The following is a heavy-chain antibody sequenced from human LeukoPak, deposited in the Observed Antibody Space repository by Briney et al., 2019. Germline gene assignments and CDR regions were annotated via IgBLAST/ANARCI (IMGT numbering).Heavy chain of an antibody. CDR1: GFPLSSYA. CDR2: ISGSAGST. J-gene: IGHJ3*02. V-gene: IGHV3-23*01. Sequence: PGGSLRLSCAASGFPLSSYAMTWVRQAPGKGLEWVSAISGSAGSTFYADSVKGRFTISRDNSKNTLYLQMNSLRAEDTAVYYCAKAQSGSWGGGAFDIWGQGTMVTVSS. D-gene: IGHD1-26*01. CDR3: AKAQSGSWGGGAFDI.